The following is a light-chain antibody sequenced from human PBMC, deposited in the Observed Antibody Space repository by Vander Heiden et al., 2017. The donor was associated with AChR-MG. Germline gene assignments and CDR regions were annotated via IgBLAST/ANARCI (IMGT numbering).Light chain of an antibody. J-gene: IGLJ2*01. Sequence: SYELTQPPSVSVSPGQTARNTCSGDALPKQYAYWYQQKPGQAPVLVLYKDSGRPSGIPERFSGSSSGTTVTLTISGVQAEDEADYYCQSADSSGTYPVFGGGTKLTVL. CDR1: ALPKQY. V-gene: IGLV3-25*03. CDR3: QSADSSGTYPV. CDR2: KDS.